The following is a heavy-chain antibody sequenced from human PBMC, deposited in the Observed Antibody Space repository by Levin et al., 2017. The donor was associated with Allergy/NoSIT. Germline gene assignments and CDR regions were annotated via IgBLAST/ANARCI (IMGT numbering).Heavy chain of an antibody. CDR3: TRGGSQQLGHYYLMDV. D-gene: IGHD6-13*01. Sequence: GGSLRLSCAASGFAFSDHYMDWVRQAPGKGLEWVGLSRNKANGYTTEHAASVKGRVTGSRDDSANSMYLQLNSVRGEETAVYYCTRGGSQQLGHYYLMDVWGQGTTVTVSS. V-gene: IGHV3-72*01. CDR1: GFAFSDHY. J-gene: IGHJ6*02. CDR2: SRNKANGYTT.